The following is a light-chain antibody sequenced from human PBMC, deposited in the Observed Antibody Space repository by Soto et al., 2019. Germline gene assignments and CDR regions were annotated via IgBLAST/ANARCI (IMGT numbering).Light chain of an antibody. V-gene: IGKV1-33*01. CDR3: QQYEDLPLT. Sequence: DIQITQSPSSLCASVGDSVTISGQASQDINNFLNWYQQKPGKPPQLLIYDASTLEKGVPSRFSGAGSGADFSFTISNLQPEDSATYYCQQYEDLPLTFGQGTKVDIK. CDR2: DAS. CDR1: QDINNF. J-gene: IGKJ1*01.